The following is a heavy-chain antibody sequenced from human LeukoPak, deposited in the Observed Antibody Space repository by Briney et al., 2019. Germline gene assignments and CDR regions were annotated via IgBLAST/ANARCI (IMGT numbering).Heavy chain of an antibody. Sequence: SETLSLTCAVYGGSFSGYYWSWIRQPPGKGLEWIGEINHGGSTNYNPSLKSRVTISVDTSKNQFSLKLSSVTAADTAVYYCARGAKLEYWYLDLWGRGTLVTVSS. CDR2: INHGGST. D-gene: IGHD1-1*01. CDR1: GGSFSGYY. CDR3: ARGAKLEYWYLDL. J-gene: IGHJ2*01. V-gene: IGHV4-34*01.